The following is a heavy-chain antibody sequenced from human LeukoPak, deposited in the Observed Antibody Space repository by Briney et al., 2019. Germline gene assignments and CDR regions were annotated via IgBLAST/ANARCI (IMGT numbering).Heavy chain of an antibody. CDR2: IYYSGST. Sequence: SETLSLTCTVSGGSISSSSYYWGWIRQPPGKGLEWIGNIYYSGSTYYNPSLKSRVTISVDTSKNQFSLKLSSVTAADTAVYFCARGPYSYDSSGAFDIWGQGTMVTVSS. J-gene: IGHJ3*02. CDR3: ARGPYSYDSSGAFDI. CDR1: GGSISSSSYY. V-gene: IGHV4-39*07. D-gene: IGHD3-22*01.